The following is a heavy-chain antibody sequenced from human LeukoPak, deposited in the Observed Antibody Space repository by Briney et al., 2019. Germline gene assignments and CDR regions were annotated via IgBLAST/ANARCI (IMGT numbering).Heavy chain of an antibody. CDR1: GGTFSSYA. Sequence: SVKVSCKASGGTFSSYAISWVRQAPGQGLEWMGGIIPIFGTANYAQKFQGRVTITTDESTSTAYMELSSLRSEDTAVYYCATGGIAAAGTGAFDIWGQGTMVTVSS. V-gene: IGHV1-69*05. J-gene: IGHJ3*02. D-gene: IGHD6-13*01. CDR2: IIPIFGTA. CDR3: ATGGIAAAGTGAFDI.